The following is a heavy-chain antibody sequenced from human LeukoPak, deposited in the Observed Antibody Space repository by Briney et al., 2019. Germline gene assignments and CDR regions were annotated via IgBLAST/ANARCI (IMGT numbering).Heavy chain of an antibody. D-gene: IGHD2-15*01. Sequence: GGSLRLSCSDSGFTFSRYWMHWVRQTPGKGLVWVSCISADGSVTRYADSVKGRFTISRDNTKSTLYLQMHSLRAEDTAVYYCATAGGDGSRMGFDPWGQGTLVTVSS. CDR3: ATAGGDGSRMGFDP. CDR2: ISADGSVT. CDR1: GFTFSRYW. J-gene: IGHJ5*02. V-gene: IGHV3-74*01.